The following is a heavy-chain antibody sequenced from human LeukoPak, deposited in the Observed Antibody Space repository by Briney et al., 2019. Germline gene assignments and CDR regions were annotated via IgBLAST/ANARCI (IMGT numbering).Heavy chain of an antibody. D-gene: IGHD2-2*01. CDR2: INPSGGST. V-gene: IGHV1-46*01. CDR3: ASGDIVVVPAARPNYYYMDV. Sequence: ASVNVSCKASGYPFTSYYMHWVRQAHGQGLEWMGIINPSGGSTSYAQKFQGRVTMTRDMSTSTVYMELSSLRSEDTAVYYCASGDIVVVPAARPNYYYMDVWGKGTTVTVSS. J-gene: IGHJ6*03. CDR1: GYPFTSYY.